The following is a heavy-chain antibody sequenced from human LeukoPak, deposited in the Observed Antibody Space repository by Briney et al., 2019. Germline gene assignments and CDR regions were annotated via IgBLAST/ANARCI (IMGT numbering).Heavy chain of an antibody. CDR2: ISYDGSNK. V-gene: IGHV3-30-3*01. CDR3: ARSLVGAFDY. D-gene: IGHD1-26*01. J-gene: IGHJ4*02. Sequence: PGGSLRLSCAASGFTFSSYAMHWVRQAPGKGLEWVAVISYDGSNKYYADSVKGRFTISRDNSKNTLYLQMNSLRAEDTAVYYCARSLVGAFDYWCRVTLVTVSS. CDR1: GFTFSSYA.